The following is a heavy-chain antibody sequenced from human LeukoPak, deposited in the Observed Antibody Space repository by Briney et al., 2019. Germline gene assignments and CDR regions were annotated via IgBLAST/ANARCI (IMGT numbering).Heavy chain of an antibody. V-gene: IGHV1-18*01. CDR1: GYTFTSYG. J-gene: IGHJ4*02. CDR2: ISAYNGNT. CDR3: ARSLSGSYYGVYFDY. D-gene: IGHD1-26*01. Sequence: ASVKVSCKASGYTFTSYGISWVRQAPGQGLEWMGWISAYNGNTNYAQKLQGRVTMTTDTSTSTGYMELRSLRSDDTAVYYCARSLSGSYYGVYFDYWGQGTLVTVSS.